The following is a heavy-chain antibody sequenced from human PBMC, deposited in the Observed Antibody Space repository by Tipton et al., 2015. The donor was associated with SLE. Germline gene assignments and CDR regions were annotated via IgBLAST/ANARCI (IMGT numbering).Heavy chain of an antibody. CDR2: IYYSRSN. CDR3: ASPEGY. Sequence: LRLSCTVSGGSISSYYWSWIRQPPGKGMEWFGYIYYSRSNNYNPSLKSRVTISVVSSKNQLSLKLSSVTAADTAVYYCASPEGYWGRGALVTVSS. CDR1: GGSISSYY. J-gene: IGHJ4*02. V-gene: IGHV4-59*08.